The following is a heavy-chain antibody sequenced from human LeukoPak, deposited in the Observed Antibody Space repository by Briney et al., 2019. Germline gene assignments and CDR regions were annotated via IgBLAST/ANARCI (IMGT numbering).Heavy chain of an antibody. D-gene: IGHD3-3*01. V-gene: IGHV1-46*01. J-gene: IGHJ6*02. Sequence: ASVKVSCKASGYTFTSHYMHWVRQAPGQGLEWMGIINPSGGSTSYAQKFQGRVTMTRDTSTSTVYMELSSLRSEDTAVYYCARDNAVYYDFWSGYYTPGYYYYYGMDVWGQGTTVTVSS. CDR3: ARDNAVYYDFWSGYYTPGYYYYYGMDV. CDR1: GYTFTSHY. CDR2: INPSGGST.